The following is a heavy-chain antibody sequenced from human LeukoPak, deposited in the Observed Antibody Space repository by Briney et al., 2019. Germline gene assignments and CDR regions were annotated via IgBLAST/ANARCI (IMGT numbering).Heavy chain of an antibody. V-gene: IGHV4-4*07. CDR2: IYTTGNT. CDR1: GGSISSYY. D-gene: IGHD3-22*01. Sequence: SGTLSLTCTVSGGSISSYYWSWIRQPAGKGLEWIGRIYTTGNTNSHPSLKSRVTMSVDTSKNQFSLKLSSVTAADTAVYYCAREVYFDSSGDYTIYYFDYWGQGTLVTVSS. CDR3: AREVYFDSSGDYTIYYFDY. J-gene: IGHJ4*02.